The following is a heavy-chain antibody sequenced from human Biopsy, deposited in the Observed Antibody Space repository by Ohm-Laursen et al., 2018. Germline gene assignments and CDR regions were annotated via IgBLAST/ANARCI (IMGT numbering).Heavy chain of an antibody. J-gene: IGHJ4*02. CDR3: ARDPLNGHKHFDY. D-gene: IGHD2-8*01. Sequence: ATVKISCKASSYTFTDYNIHWMRQAPGQGLEWLGYINCKTGAINCAQKFQGTVTMTRDTSISTAYLALGSLRSADTAIYYCARDPLNGHKHFDYWGQGSLVTVSS. CDR1: SYTFTDYN. CDR2: INCKTGAI. V-gene: IGHV1-2*02.